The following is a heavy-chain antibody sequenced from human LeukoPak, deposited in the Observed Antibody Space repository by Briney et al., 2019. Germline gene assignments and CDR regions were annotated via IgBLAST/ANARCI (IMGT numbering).Heavy chain of an antibody. Sequence: PGGSLRLSCAASGFTFSSYWMHWVRQAPGKGLVWVSRINSDGSSTSYADSVKGRFTISRDNAKNTMYLQMNSLRAEATAVYYCARDRRITMVRGVSSAPDYWGQGNLVTVSS. V-gene: IGHV3-74*01. CDR1: GFTFSSYW. J-gene: IGHJ4*02. CDR3: ARDRRITMVRGVSSAPDY. CDR2: INSDGSST. D-gene: IGHD3-10*01.